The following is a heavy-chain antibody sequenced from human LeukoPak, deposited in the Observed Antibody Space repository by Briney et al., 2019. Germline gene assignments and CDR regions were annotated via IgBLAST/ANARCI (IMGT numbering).Heavy chain of an antibody. Sequence: GGSLRLSCAASGFTFSSYWMHWVRQAPGKGLVWVSRINSDGSSTSYADSVKGRFTISRDNAKNTLYLQVNSLRVEDTAVYYCAGVADEWSRYFDLWGRGTLVTVSS. J-gene: IGHJ2*01. CDR3: AGVADEWSRYFDL. CDR2: INSDGSST. V-gene: IGHV3-74*01. D-gene: IGHD3-3*01. CDR1: GFTFSSYW.